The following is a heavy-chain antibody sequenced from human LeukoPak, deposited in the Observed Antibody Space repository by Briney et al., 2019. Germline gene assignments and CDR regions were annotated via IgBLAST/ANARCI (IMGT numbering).Heavy chain of an antibody. J-gene: IGHJ6*04. CDR2: IIPIFGTA. Sequence: SVEVSCKASGGTFSSYAISWVRQAPGQGLEWMGGIIPIFGTANYAQKFQGRVTITADKSTSTAYMELSSLRSEDTAVYYCARVVLLWFGESTYYYYGMDVWGKGTTVTVSS. V-gene: IGHV1-69*06. D-gene: IGHD3-10*01. CDR3: ARVVLLWFGESTYYYYGMDV. CDR1: GGTFSSYA.